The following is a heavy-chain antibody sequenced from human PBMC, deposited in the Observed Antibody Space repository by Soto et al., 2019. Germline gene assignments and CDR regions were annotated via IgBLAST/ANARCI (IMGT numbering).Heavy chain of an antibody. J-gene: IGHJ6*02. D-gene: IGHD3-16*02. CDR1: GYTLTGYY. V-gene: IGHV1-2*02. CDR3: ARGVTLGDYVWGSYRYYYGMDV. Sequence: GASVKVSCKASGYTLTGYYMHWVRQAPGQGLEWMGWINPNSGGTNYAQRFQGRVTMTRDTSISTAYMELSRLRSDDTAVYYCARGVTLGDYVWGSYRYYYGMDVWGQGTTVTVSS. CDR2: INPNSGGT.